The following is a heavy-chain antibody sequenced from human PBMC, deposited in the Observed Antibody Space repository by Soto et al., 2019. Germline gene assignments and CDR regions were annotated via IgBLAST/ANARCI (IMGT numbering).Heavy chain of an antibody. D-gene: IGHD6-6*01. V-gene: IGHV3-30*18. CDR3: GKGGSSSHEPLDD. J-gene: IGHJ4*02. CDR2: ISYDETNK. CDR1: VFTFSFHG. Sequence: PVGSLRLSCAASVFTFSFHGMHCVRHSPGKWLEWLAVISYDETNKFYADSVKGRFTISRDNSKNTLSLHMNSLRTEDTAVYYGGKGGSSSHEPLDDWGQGTLDTVSS.